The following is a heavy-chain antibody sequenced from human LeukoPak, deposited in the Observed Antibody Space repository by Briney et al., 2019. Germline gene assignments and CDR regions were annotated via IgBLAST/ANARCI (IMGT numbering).Heavy chain of an antibody. Sequence: GGSLRLSCEASGFTFTKFWMSWVRQAPGKGLEWVANIQEDGKKENYVDSVRGRFTISRDNAKNSLFLQMNSLRAEDTAVYFCAKSTRAVMAMMDVWGKGTTVTVSS. J-gene: IGHJ6*04. CDR2: IQEDGKKE. D-gene: IGHD3-16*01. CDR1: GFTFTKFW. CDR3: AKSTRAVMAMMDV. V-gene: IGHV3-7*01.